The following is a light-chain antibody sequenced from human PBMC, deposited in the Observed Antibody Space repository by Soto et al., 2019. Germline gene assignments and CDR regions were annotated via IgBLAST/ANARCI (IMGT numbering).Light chain of an antibody. V-gene: IGKV4-1*01. Sequence: DIVMTQSPDSLAVSLGERATINCKSSQAVLYSSNNKNYLAWYQQKPGQPPKLLISWASTRESGVPDRFSGSGSGTDFTLTISSLQAEDVAVYYCQQYYDTPLTFGPGTKVDI. CDR2: WAS. CDR1: QAVLYSSNNKNY. CDR3: QQYYDTPLT. J-gene: IGKJ3*01.